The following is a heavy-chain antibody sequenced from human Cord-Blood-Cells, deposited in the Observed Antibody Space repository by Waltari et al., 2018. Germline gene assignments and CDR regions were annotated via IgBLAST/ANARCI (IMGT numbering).Heavy chain of an antibody. CDR2: INHSGST. CDR3: ARGHAGDISR. J-gene: IGHJ4*02. CDR1: GGSFSGYY. Sequence: QVQLQQWGAGLLKPSETLSLTCAVYGGSFSGYYWSWIRQPPGKGLEWIGEINHSGSTNYNPSLKSRVTISVDTSKNQFSLKLSSVTAADTAAYYCARGHAGDISRWGQGTLVTVSS. V-gene: IGHV4-34*01. D-gene: IGHD5-12*01.